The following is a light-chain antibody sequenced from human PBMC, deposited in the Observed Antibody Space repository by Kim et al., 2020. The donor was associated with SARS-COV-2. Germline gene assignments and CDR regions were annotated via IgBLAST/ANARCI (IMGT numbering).Light chain of an antibody. V-gene: IGLV3-21*04. CDR2: YDS. Sequence: APGQTARSTCGGNNIGSKSVHWYQQKPGQAPVLVIHYDSERPSGIPERFSGSNSGNMATLIINRVEAGDEADYWCQVWDNISDHRVFGGGTKVTVL. CDR3: QVWDNISDHRV. J-gene: IGLJ2*01. CDR1: NIGSKS.